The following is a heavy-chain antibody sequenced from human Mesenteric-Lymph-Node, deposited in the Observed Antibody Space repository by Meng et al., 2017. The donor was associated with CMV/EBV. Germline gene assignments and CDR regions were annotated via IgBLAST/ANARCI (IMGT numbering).Heavy chain of an antibody. CDR3: ARTLRFLEWYYDS. V-gene: IGHV3-7*01. CDR2: IKQDGSEK. CDR1: GFTFSSYW. Sequence: GESLKISCASSGFTFSSYWMNWVRQAPGKGLEWVANIKQDGSEKYYVDSVKGRFTISRDNAKNSLYLQMNSLRAEDTAVYYCARTLRFLEWYYDSWGQGTLVTVSS. D-gene: IGHD3-3*01. J-gene: IGHJ4*02.